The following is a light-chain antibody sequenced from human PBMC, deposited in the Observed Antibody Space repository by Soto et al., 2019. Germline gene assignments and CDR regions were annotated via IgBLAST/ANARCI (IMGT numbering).Light chain of an antibody. V-gene: IGKV3-20*01. J-gene: IGKJ1*01. CDR2: DTS. CDR1: QIVPSNF. Sequence: EIVLTQSPGTLPLSPGERATLSCRASQIVPSNFLAWYQQKPGQAPILLIYDTSRRATGIADRFSGTGSGKDFTLTISRLEPADCAVYYCQQYDRSGTFGQGTKVEIK. CDR3: QQYDRSGT.